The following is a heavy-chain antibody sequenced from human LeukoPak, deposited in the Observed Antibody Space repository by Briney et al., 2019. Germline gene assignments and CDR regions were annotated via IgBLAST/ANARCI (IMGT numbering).Heavy chain of an antibody. CDR2: ISSSSSYI. Sequence: GGSLRLSCAASGFTFSSYSMNWVRQAPGKGLEWVSSISSSSSYIYYADSVKGRLTISRDNAKNSLYLQMNSLRAEDTAVYYCARAHYYDSSGYYYDVTWGQGTLVTVSS. J-gene: IGHJ5*02. CDR3: ARAHYYDSSGYYYDVT. CDR1: GFTFSSYS. V-gene: IGHV3-21*01. D-gene: IGHD3-22*01.